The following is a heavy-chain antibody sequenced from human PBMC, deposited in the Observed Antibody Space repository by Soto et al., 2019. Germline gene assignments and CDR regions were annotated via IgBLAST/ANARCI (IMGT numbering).Heavy chain of an antibody. CDR3: ASVPLVDAFDI. J-gene: IGHJ3*02. V-gene: IGHV3-53*01. Sequence: EVQLVESGGGLIQPGGSLRLSCAASGFTVSSNYMSWVRQAPGKGLEWVSVIYSGGSTYYADSVKGRFTISRDNSKNTLYLQMNSLIAEDTAVYYCASVPLVDAFDIWGQGTMVTVSS. CDR2: IYSGGST. D-gene: IGHD3-10*02. CDR1: GFTVSSNY.